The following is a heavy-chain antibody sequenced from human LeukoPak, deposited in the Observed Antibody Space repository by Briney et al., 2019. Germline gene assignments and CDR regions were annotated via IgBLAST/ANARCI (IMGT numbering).Heavy chain of an antibody. CDR2: IYYSGST. J-gene: IGHJ4*02. CDR3: ARTVRLTPDY. D-gene: IGHD4-17*01. V-gene: IGHV4-31*02. Sequence: WVRQHPGKGLEWIGYIYYSGSTYYNPSLKSRVTISVDTSKNQFSLKLSSVTAADTAVYYCARTVRLTPDYWGQGTLVTVSS.